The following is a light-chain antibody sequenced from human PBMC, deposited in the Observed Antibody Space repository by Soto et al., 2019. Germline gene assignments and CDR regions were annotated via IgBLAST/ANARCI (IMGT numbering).Light chain of an antibody. J-gene: IGLJ2*01. CDR1: SSDVGGYNY. CDR3: SSYTSSSTVV. Sequence: QAVVTQPASVSGSPGQSITISCTGTSSDVGGYNYVSWYQQHPGKAPKLMICDVSNRPSGVSNRFSGSKSGNTASLTISGLQAEDEADYYCSSYTSSSTVVFGGGTKLTVL. V-gene: IGLV2-14*01. CDR2: DVS.